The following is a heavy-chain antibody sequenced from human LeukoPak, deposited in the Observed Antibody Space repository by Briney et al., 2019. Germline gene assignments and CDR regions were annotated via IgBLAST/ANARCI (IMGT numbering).Heavy chain of an antibody. Sequence: ASVKVSCKASGGTFSSYAISWVRQAPGQGLEWMGGIIPIFGTANYAQKFQGRVTITADESTSTAYMELSSLRSEDTAVYYCARDNGYCGSTSCYRAPYYYYGMDVWGQGTTVTVSS. CDR1: GGTFSSYA. V-gene: IGHV1-69*13. J-gene: IGHJ6*02. CDR3: ARDNGYCGSTSCYRAPYYYYGMDV. CDR2: IIPIFGTA. D-gene: IGHD2-2*03.